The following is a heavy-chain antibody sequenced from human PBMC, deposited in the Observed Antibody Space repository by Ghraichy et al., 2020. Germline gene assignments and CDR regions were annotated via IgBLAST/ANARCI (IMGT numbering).Heavy chain of an antibody. V-gene: IGHV3-53*01. CDR1: GFIVSRNY. D-gene: IGHD2/OR15-2a*01. Sequence: GGSLRLSCAASGFIVSRNYMSWVRQAPGKGLEWVSVIYSGGSTYYADSVKGRFTISRDNSKNTLYLQMNSLRAEDTTVYYCARGNGSTTVFDYWGQGTLVTVFS. CDR2: IYSGGST. J-gene: IGHJ4*02. CDR3: ARGNGSTTVFDY.